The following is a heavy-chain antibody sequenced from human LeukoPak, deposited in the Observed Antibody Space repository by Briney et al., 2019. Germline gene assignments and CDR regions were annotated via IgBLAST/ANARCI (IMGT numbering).Heavy chain of an antibody. CDR1: GGSFSGYY. D-gene: IGHD3-10*01. CDR3: ARDLDLGGNHYYGSGSYL. Sequence: PSETLSLTCAVYGGSFSGYYWSWIRQPPGKGLEWIGEINHSGSTNYNPSLKSRVTMSVDTSKNQFSLKLSSVTAADTAVYYCARDLDLGGNHYYGSGSYLWGRGTLVTVSS. V-gene: IGHV4-34*01. J-gene: IGHJ2*01. CDR2: INHSGST.